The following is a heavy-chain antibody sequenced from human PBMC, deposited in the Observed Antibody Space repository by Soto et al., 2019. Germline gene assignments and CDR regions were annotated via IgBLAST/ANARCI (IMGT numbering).Heavy chain of an antibody. CDR2: IWYDGSNK. Sequence: GGSLRLSCAASGFTFSSYGMHWVRQAPGKGLEWVAVIWYDGSNKYYADSVKGRSTISRDNSKNTLYLQMNSLRAEDTAVYYCARTGDGFLEWLSPRYYYGMDVWGQGTTVTVSS. J-gene: IGHJ6*02. D-gene: IGHD3-3*01. V-gene: IGHV3-33*01. CDR1: GFTFSSYG. CDR3: ARTGDGFLEWLSPRYYYGMDV.